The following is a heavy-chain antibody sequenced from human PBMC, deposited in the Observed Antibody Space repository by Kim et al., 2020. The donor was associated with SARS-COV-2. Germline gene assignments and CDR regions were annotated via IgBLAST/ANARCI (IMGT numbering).Heavy chain of an antibody. CDR3: ARVYSSSWYYDMDYYFDY. CDR1: GFTFSSYE. J-gene: IGHJ4*02. Sequence: GGSLRLSCAASGFTFSSYEMNWVRQAPGKGLEWVSYISSSGSTIYYADSVKGRFTISRDNAKNSLYLQMNSLRAEDTAVYYCARVYSSSWYYDMDYYFDYWGQGTLVTVSS. D-gene: IGHD6-13*01. V-gene: IGHV3-48*03. CDR2: ISSSGSTI.